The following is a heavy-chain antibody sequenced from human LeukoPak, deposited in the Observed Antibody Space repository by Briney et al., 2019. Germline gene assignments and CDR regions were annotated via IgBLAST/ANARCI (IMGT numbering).Heavy chain of an antibody. CDR2: INAGNGNT. CDR1: GYTFTSYA. V-gene: IGHV1-3*01. CDR3: ARGYSSSWYVKKDAFDI. D-gene: IGHD6-13*01. J-gene: IGHJ3*02. Sequence: VASVKVSCKASGYTFTSYAMHWVRQAPGQRLEWMGWINAGNGNTKYSQKLQGRVTITRDTSASTAYMELSSLRSEDTAVYYCARGYSSSWYVKKDAFDIWGQGTMVTVSS.